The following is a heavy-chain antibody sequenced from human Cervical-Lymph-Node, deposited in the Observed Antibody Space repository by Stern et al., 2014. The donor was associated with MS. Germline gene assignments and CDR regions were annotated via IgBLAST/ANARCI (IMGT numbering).Heavy chain of an antibody. J-gene: IGHJ3*02. CDR3: ARDGVGNDDAFDI. Sequence: VQLVESGAEVEKPGASVKVSCKASGYTFTRYGISWVRQAPGQGLEWMGWISAYNGTTRYAQKFRGRVTLTTDTSTSTAYMELRSLISDDTAVYYCARDGVGNDDAFDIWGQGTLVTVSS. D-gene: IGHD1-26*01. CDR1: GYTFTRYG. CDR2: ISAYNGTT. V-gene: IGHV1-18*01.